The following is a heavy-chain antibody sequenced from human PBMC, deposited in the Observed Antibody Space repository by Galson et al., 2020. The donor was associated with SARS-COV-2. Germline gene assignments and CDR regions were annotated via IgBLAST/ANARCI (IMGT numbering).Heavy chain of an antibody. CDR2: MSGSDGNI. V-gene: IGHV3-23*01. D-gene: IGHD3-22*01. J-gene: IGHJ3*02. CDR3: AKVDYYDSSGYSNAFDI. Sequence: GESLKISCAASGFTFSSYAMAWVRQAPGKGLEWVSLMSGSDGNIDYADSVKGRFTISRDNSKNTLYLQMQSLGAEDTAVYYCAKVDYYDSSGYSNAFDIWGQGTMVTVSS. CDR1: GFTFSSYA.